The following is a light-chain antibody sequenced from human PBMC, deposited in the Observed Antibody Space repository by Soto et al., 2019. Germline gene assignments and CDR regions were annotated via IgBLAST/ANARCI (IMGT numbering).Light chain of an antibody. CDR3: QQYNSYWT. J-gene: IGKJ1*01. Sequence: DIQMTQSPSTLSASVGDRVTITCRASQSISTWLAWYQQKPGKAPNLLIYDGFSFESGVPSRFSGSESGTEFNITRSRLQPDDFATYYCQQYNSYWTCGQGTKMEMK. CDR2: DGF. CDR1: QSISTW. V-gene: IGKV1-5*01.